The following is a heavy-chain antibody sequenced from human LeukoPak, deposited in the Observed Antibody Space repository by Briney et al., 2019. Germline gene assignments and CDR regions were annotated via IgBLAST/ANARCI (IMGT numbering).Heavy chain of an antibody. D-gene: IGHD1-26*01. V-gene: IGHV1-69-2*01. Sequence: GASVKVSCKASGYTFTDYYMHWVQQAPGKGLEWMGRVDPEDGETIYAENFQGRVTITADTSTDTAYMELSSLRSEDTAVYYCATGVSGSYFAFDIWGQGTMVTVSS. CDR3: ATGVSGSYFAFDI. CDR1: GYTFTDYY. J-gene: IGHJ3*02. CDR2: VDPEDGET.